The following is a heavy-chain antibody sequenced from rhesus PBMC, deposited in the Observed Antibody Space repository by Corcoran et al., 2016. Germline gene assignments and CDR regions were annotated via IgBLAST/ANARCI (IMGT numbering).Heavy chain of an antibody. CDR3: ARELQGAHFDY. CDR2: IYGIGSST. V-gene: IGHV4S11*01. CDR1: GGSISSNY. J-gene: IGHJ4*01. D-gene: IGHD1-44*01. Sequence: QVQLQESGPGLVKPLETLSLTCAVSGGSISSNYWSWIRLPPGKGLEWIGYIYGIGSSTNYNPSLKSRVTLSVDTSKNQFSLKLSSVTAADTAVYYCARELQGAHFDYWGQGVLVTVSS.